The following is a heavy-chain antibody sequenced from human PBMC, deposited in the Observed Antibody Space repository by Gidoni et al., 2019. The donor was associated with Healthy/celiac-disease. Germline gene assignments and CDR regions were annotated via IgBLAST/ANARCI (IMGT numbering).Heavy chain of an antibody. D-gene: IGHD6-13*01. CDR1: GGSISTYY. CDR2: IYYSGST. J-gene: IGHJ6*02. V-gene: IGHV4-59*01. Sequence: QVQLQESGPGLVTPSETLSLTCTVSGGSISTYYWSWIRQPPGKGLEWIGYIYYSGSTNYNPSLKSRVTISVDTSKNQFSLKLSSVTAADTAVYYCARDFGGSSWYYYYYGMDVWGQGTTVTVSS. CDR3: ARDFGGSSWYYYYYGMDV.